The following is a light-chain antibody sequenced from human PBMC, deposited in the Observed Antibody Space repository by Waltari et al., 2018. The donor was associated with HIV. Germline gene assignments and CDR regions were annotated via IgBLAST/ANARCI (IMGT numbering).Light chain of an antibody. CDR1: SSDVGSYNR. CDR2: EVN. CDR3: SSYTSSTVV. Sequence: QSALTQPPSVSGSPGQSVTISCTGTSSDVGSYNRVSCYQQPPGTAPKLRIYEVNNRPSGVPDRFSGSKTGNTASLTISGLQAEDEADYYCSSYTSSTVVFGGGTKLTVL. J-gene: IGLJ2*01. V-gene: IGLV2-18*02.